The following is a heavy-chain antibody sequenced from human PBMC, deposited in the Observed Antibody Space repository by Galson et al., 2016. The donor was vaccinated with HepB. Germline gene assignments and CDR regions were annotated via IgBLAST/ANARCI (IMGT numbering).Heavy chain of an antibody. J-gene: IGHJ4*02. CDR2: ISGSGDST. CDR1: GFTFSNYA. D-gene: IGHD5-12*01. V-gene: IGHV3-23*01. Sequence: SLRLSCAASGFTFSNYAMSWVRQAPGKGLEWVSTISGSGDSTYYADSVKGRFTISRDYSRNTLYLQMNSLTTEDTAVYYCARDEYSDSSQGREYYFDYWGQGTLVTVSS. CDR3: ARDEYSDSSQGREYYFDY.